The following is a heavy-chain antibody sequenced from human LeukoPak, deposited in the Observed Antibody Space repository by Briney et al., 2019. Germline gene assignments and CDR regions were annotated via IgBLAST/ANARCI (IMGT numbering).Heavy chain of an antibody. CDR2: ISGSGGST. J-gene: IGHJ3*02. D-gene: IGHD5-24*01. CDR3: XXADGYGIVDAFDI. CDR1: GFTFSSYV. Sequence: PGGSLRLSCAASGFTFSSYVMSWVRQAPGKGLEWVAAISGSGGSTYYADSVKGRFTISRDNSKNTLYLQMNSLRAEDTAVYYXXXADGYGIVDAFDIWGQGTMVTVSS. V-gene: IGHV3-23*01.